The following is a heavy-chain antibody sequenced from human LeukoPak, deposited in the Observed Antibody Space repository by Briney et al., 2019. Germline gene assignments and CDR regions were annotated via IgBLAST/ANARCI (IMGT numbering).Heavy chain of an antibody. CDR3: ARTYYYDSSGYYPHYGMDV. CDR1: GGSISSGGYS. J-gene: IGHJ6*02. CDR2: IYHCGST. V-gene: IGHV4-30-2*01. D-gene: IGHD3-22*01. Sequence: PSETLSLTCAVSGGSISSGGYSWSWIRQPPGKGLECIVYIYHCGSTYYNPSLKSRVTISVDRSKNQFSLKLSSVTAADTAVYYCARTYYYDSSGYYPHYGMDVWGQGTTVTVSS.